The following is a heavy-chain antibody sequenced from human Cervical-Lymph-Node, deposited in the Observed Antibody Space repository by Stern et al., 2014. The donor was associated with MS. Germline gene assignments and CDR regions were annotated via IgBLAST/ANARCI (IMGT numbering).Heavy chain of an antibody. CDR2: IFPDDSDT. D-gene: IGHD2/OR15-2a*01. Sequence: EVQLLQSAAEVKKPGESLKISCKGSGFTFTDNWIGWVRQMPGKGLEWMGIIFPDDSDTRYSPSFQGQVTMSADKSMSTVYLQWSSLKASDSAMYYCARQHRGSWFLFDFWGQGTLVTVAS. V-gene: IGHV5-51*01. CDR3: ARQHRGSWFLFDF. J-gene: IGHJ4*02. CDR1: GFTFTDNW.